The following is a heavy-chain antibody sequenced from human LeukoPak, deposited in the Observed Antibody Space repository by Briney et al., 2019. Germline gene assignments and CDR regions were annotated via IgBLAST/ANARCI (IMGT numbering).Heavy chain of an antibody. CDR3: ARLASSSWPLYYYYGMDV. CDR1: GYTFTSYD. CDR2: MNPNNGNT. J-gene: IGHJ6*02. Sequence: ASVKVSCKASGYTFTSYDINWVRQATGHGLEWMEWMNPNNGNTGYAQKFQGRVTMTRSTSISTAYMELSSLRSEDTAVYYCARLASSSWPLYYYYGMDVWGQGTTVTVSS. D-gene: IGHD6-13*01. V-gene: IGHV1-8*01.